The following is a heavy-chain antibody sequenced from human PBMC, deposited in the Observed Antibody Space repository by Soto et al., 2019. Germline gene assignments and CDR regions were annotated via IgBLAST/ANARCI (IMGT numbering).Heavy chain of an antibody. CDR1: DFTFSGYE. V-gene: IGHV3-48*03. J-gene: IGHJ4*01. Sequence: EVQLVESGGGLVQPGGSLRLSCVASDFTFSGYEMNWVRQAPGKGLEWVSYISSSGTTIYYTDSVKGRFTISRDNAKKSLYLQTNSLRAEDTAVYYCVRFGGAAAGPGDYWGHGTLVTVSS. CDR3: VRFGGAAAGPGDY. CDR2: ISSSGTTI. D-gene: IGHD6-13*01.